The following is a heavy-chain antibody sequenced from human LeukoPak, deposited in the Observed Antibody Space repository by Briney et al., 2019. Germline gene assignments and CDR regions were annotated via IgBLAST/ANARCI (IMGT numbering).Heavy chain of an antibody. CDR1: GFTFSTYW. D-gene: IGHD2-15*01. V-gene: IGHV3-7*03. CDR3: ARDKWCGSMSSLFDP. Sequence: PGGSLRLSCVTSGFTFSTYWMNWVRQAPGKGLEWVAIVNPDGSDKYYVDSVKGRFTISRDNAKNSLYLQMNSLRADDAAVYYCARDKWCGSMSSLFDPWGQGTLVTVSS. J-gene: IGHJ5*02. CDR2: VNPDGSDK.